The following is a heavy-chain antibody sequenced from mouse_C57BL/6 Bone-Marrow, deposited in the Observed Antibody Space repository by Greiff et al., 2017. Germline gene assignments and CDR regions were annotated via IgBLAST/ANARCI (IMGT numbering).Heavy chain of an antibody. CDR1: GYTFTSYG. CDR3: ARRYGNSYYFDY. CDR2: IYPRSGNT. J-gene: IGHJ2*01. Sequence: QVQLKQSGAELARPGASVKLSCKASGYTFTSYGISWVKQRTGQGLEWIGEIYPRSGNTYYNEKFKGKATLTADKSSSTAYMELRSLTSEDSAVYFCARRYGNSYYFDYWGQGTTLTVSS. D-gene: IGHD2-1*01. V-gene: IGHV1-81*01.